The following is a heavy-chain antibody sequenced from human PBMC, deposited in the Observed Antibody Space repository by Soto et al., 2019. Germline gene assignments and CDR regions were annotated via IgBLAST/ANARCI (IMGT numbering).Heavy chain of an antibody. Sequence: SETVSLTCTFSCGSISSYYWSWIRQPPGKGLEWIGYIYYSGSTNYNPSLKSRVTISVDTSKNQFSLKLSSVTAADTAVYYCARAGYSSSPFDYWGQGTLVTVSS. J-gene: IGHJ4*02. V-gene: IGHV4-59*01. CDR2: IYYSGST. D-gene: IGHD6-6*01. CDR3: ARAGYSSSPFDY. CDR1: CGSISSYY.